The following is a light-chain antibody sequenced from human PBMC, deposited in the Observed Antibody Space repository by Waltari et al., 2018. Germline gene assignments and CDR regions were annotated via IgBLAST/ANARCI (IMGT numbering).Light chain of an antibody. CDR3: QQRSDWPPGLT. J-gene: IGKJ4*01. V-gene: IGKV3-11*01. CDR1: QSVTWY. CDR2: GAS. Sequence: EIVLTQSPPTLSLSPGERATLTCRASQSVTWYLAWYQQKPGRAPRLLIYGASNRATGIPARFSGSGSGTDFSLTISSLEPDDFAVYYCQQRSDWPPGLTFGGGTKVEIK.